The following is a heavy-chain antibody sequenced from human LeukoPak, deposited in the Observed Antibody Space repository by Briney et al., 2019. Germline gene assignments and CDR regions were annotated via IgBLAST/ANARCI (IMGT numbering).Heavy chain of an antibody. CDR3: ARHYVWGSYRLPFDY. V-gene: IGHV4-61*02. D-gene: IGHD3-16*02. J-gene: IGHJ4*02. CDR2: IYTSGST. CDR1: GGSISSASYY. Sequence: PSETLSLTCTVSGGSISSASYYWIWIRQPAGKGLQWIVRIYTSGSTNYNPSLKSRVTISVDTSKNQFSLKLSSVTAADTAVYYCARHYVWGSYRLPFDYWGQGTLVTVSS.